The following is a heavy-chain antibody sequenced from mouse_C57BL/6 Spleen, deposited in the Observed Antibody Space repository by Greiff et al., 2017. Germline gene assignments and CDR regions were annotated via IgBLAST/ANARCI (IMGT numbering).Heavy chain of an antibody. Sequence: EVKVVESGGGLVQPKGSLKLSCAASGFSFNTYAMNWVRQAPGKGLEWVARIRSKSNNYATYYADSVKDRFTISRDDSESMLYLQMNNLKTEDTAMYYCVRRGLTGWYFDVWGTGTTVTVSS. V-gene: IGHV10-1*01. CDR3: VRRGLTGWYFDV. D-gene: IGHD4-1*01. CDR1: GFSFNTYA. J-gene: IGHJ1*03. CDR2: IRSKSNNYAT.